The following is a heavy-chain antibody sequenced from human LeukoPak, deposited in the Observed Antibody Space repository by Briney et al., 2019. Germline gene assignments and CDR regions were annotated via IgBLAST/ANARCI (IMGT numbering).Heavy chain of an antibody. D-gene: IGHD6-19*01. CDR2: IYYSGST. V-gene: IGHV4-59*08. CDR3: ATWGIAVAGTFDY. CDR1: GGSISSYY. Sequence: SETLSLTCTVSGGSISSYYWSWIRQPPGKGLEWIGYIYYSGSTNNNPSLKSRVTISVDTSKNQFSLKLSSVTAADTAVYYCATWGIAVAGTFDYWGQGTLVTVST. J-gene: IGHJ4*02.